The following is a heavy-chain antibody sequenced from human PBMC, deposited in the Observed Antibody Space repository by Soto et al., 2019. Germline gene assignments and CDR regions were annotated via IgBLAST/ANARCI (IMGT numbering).Heavy chain of an antibody. CDR1: GGTFSSYT. CDR2: VIPILDIA. J-gene: IGHJ4*02. V-gene: IGHV1-69*02. D-gene: IGHD6-6*01. Sequence: QVQLVQSGAEVKKPGSSVKVSCKASGGTFSSYTISWVRQAPGQRLEWMGRVIPILDIAHYAQKFQGRVTTTADKSSGTADMELSSLISQDTALYYCATTLPTSSPGILDYWGQGTLVTVSS. CDR3: ATTLPTSSPGILDY.